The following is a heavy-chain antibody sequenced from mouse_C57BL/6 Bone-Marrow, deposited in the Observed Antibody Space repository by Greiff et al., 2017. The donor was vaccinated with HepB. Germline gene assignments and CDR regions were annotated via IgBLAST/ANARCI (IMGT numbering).Heavy chain of an antibody. Sequence: QVQLKQSGAELARPGASVKLSCKASGYTFTSYGISWVKQRTGQGLEWIGEIYPRSGNTYYNEKFKGKATLTADKSSSTAYMELRSLTSEDSAVYFCARYYYGSSYCWDVWFAYWGQGTLVTVSA. CDR2: IYPRSGNT. CDR1: GYTFTSYG. V-gene: IGHV1-81*01. CDR3: ARYYYGSSYCWDVWFAY. J-gene: IGHJ3*01. D-gene: IGHD1-1*01.